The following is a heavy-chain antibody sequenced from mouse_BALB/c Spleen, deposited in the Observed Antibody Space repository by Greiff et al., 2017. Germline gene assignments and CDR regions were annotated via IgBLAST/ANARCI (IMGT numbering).Heavy chain of an antibody. D-gene: IGHD2-2*01. Sequence: EVQLQQSGPELVKPGASVKISCKASGYSFTGYYMHWVKQSHVKSLEWIGRINPYNGATSYNQNFKDKASLTVDKSSSTAYMELHSLTSEDSAVYYCARSENYGYVWFAYWGQGTLVTVSA. J-gene: IGHJ3*01. CDR2: INPYNGAT. CDR3: ARSENYGYVWFAY. V-gene: IGHV1-31*01. CDR1: GYSFTGYY.